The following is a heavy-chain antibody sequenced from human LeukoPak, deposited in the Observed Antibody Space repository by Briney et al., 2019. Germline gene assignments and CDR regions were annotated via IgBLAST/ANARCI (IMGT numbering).Heavy chain of an antibody. CDR3: ARGLYSSSWYEGEY. CDR1: GYTFTGYY. CDR2: INPNSGGT. J-gene: IGHJ4*02. D-gene: IGHD6-13*01. Sequence: ASVKVSCKASGYTFTGYYMHWVRQAPGQGLEWMGWINPNSGGTNYAQKFQGRVTMTRDTSISTAYMELSRLRSDDTAVYYCARGLYSSSWYEGEYWGQGTLVTASS. V-gene: IGHV1-2*02.